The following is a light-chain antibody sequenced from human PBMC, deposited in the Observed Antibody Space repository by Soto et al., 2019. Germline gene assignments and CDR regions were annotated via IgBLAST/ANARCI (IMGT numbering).Light chain of an antibody. CDR3: QQYNRWPFT. CDR2: ESS. J-gene: IGKJ3*01. V-gene: IGKV3-11*01. Sequence: EIVLTQSPATLSLSPGERATLSCRASQNVANYLDWYQQKPGQAPRLLIYESSNRATGIAARFSGSGSGTDFTLTISSLEPEDFAVYYCQQYNRWPFTFGPGTKVDIK. CDR1: QNVANY.